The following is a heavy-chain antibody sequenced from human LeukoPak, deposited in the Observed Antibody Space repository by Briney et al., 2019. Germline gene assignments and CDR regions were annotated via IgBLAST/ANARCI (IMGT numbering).Heavy chain of an antibody. J-gene: IGHJ4*02. V-gene: IGHV1-69*13. D-gene: IGHD5-12*01. CDR1: GGTFSSYA. CDR3: ASGGRGYSGYDYGYFDY. Sequence: ASVKVSCKASGGTFSSYAISWVRQAPGQGLEWMGGIIPIFGTANYAQKFQGRVTITADESTSTAYMELSSLRSEDTAVYYCASGGRGYSGYDYGYFDYWGQGTLVTVSS. CDR2: IIPIFGTA.